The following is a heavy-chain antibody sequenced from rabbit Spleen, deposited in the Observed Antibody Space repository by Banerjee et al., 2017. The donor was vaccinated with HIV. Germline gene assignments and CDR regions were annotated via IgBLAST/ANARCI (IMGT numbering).Heavy chain of an antibody. Sequence: QSLEESGGDLVKPGASLTLTCTASGFSFSAGYYMCWVRQAPGKGLEWIACTAGGSSGNIYYASWAKGRFTISKTSSATVTLQMTSLTAADTATYFCARFYAGYGDFGYAAMWGPGTLVTVS. CDR1: GFSFSAGYY. J-gene: IGHJ4*01. CDR3: ARFYAGYGDFGYAAM. D-gene: IGHD7-1*01. CDR2: TAGGSSGNI. V-gene: IGHV1S40*01.